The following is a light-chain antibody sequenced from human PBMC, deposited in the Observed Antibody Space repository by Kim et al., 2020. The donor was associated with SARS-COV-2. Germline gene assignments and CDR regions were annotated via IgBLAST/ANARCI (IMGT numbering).Light chain of an antibody. CDR3: QQYNYWPYT. Sequence: ELVMTQSPATLSVSPGETATLSCRGTWSVLSNLAWYQQKPGQPPRLLIHGASIRATGVPSRFSGSGSGTEFTLTISSLQSEDFAIYYCQQYNYWPYTFGQGTKVDIK. V-gene: IGKV3-15*01. CDR2: GAS. CDR1: WSVLSN. J-gene: IGKJ2*01.